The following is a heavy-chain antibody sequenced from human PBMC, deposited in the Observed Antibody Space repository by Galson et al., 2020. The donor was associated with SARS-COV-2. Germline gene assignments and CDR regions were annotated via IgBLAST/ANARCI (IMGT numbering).Heavy chain of an antibody. CDR2: ISYDGSNK. CDR1: GFTFSSYG. J-gene: IGHJ4*02. V-gene: IGHV3-30*18. CDR3: AKPQAYSSSGRGGDY. Sequence: GGSLRLSCAASGFTFSSYGMHWVRQAPGKGLEWVAVISYDGSNKYYADSVKGRFTISRDNSKNTLYLQMNSLRAEDTAVYYCAKPQAYSSSGRGGDYWGRGTLVTVSS. D-gene: IGHD6-13*01.